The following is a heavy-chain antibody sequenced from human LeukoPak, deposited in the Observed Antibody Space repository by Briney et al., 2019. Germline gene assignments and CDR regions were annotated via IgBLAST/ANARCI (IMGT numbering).Heavy chain of an antibody. CDR3: AKDEGYCSSTSCLVFDY. CDR1: GFTFSSYA. V-gene: IGHV3-23*01. D-gene: IGHD2-2*01. J-gene: IGHJ4*02. CDR2: ISGSGGST. Sequence: PGGSLRLSCAASGFTFSSYAMSWVRQAPGKGLEWVSAISGSGGSTYYADSVKGRFTISRDNSKNTLYLQMNSLRAEDTAVYYCAKDEGYCSSTSCLVFDYWGQGTLVTVSS.